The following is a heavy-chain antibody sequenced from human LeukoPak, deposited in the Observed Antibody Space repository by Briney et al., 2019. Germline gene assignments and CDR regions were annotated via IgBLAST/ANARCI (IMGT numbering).Heavy chain of an antibody. CDR3: AKDFYTDFSPDY. D-gene: IGHD3-3*01. V-gene: IGHV3-30*02. CDR1: GFTFSSYG. CDR2: IRYDGSNN. Sequence: GGSLRLSCAASGFTFSSYGMHWVRQAPGKGLEWVAFIRYDGSNNYYADSVKGRVTISRDNSKNTLYLQMNSLRAEDTAVYYCAKDFYTDFSPDYWGQGTLVTVSS. J-gene: IGHJ4*02.